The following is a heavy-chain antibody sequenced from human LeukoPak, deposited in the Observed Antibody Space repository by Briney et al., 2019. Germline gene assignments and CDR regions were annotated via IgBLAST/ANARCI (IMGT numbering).Heavy chain of an antibody. Sequence: GSLRLSCAVSGITLRNYGMSWVRQAPGKGLEWVAGISDSGGRTNYADSVKGRFTISRDNPKNTLYLQMNSLRAEDTAVYFCAKRGVVIRVILVGFNKEAYYFDSWGQGALVTVSS. V-gene: IGHV3-23*01. J-gene: IGHJ4*02. CDR2: ISDSGGRT. CDR1: GITLRNYG. CDR3: AKRGVVIRVILVGFNKEAYYFDS. D-gene: IGHD3-22*01.